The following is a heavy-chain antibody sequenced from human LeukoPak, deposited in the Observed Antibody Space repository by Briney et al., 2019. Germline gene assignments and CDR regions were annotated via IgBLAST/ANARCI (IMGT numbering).Heavy chain of an antibody. V-gene: IGHV3-21*01. CDR3: ARDTPGYCSSTSCSHAFDI. Sequence: GGSLRLSCAASGFSLSSYSMNWVRQAPGKGLEWVSSISSSSSYIYYADSVKGRFTISRDNAKNSLYLPMNSLRAEDTAVYNRARDTPGYCSSTSCSHAFDIWGQGTMVTVSS. J-gene: IGHJ3*02. CDR1: GFSLSSYS. CDR2: ISSSSSYI. D-gene: IGHD2-2*01.